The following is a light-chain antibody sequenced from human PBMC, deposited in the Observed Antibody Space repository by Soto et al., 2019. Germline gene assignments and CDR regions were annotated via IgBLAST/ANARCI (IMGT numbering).Light chain of an antibody. CDR2: GAS. CDR1: QDIRKY. CDR3: QHYDHLPPFT. V-gene: IGKV1-33*01. Sequence: DIQMTQSPSSLSASVRDRVPITCQASQDIRKYLSWYQQKPGRAPKLLIYGASNLETGVPSRFSGSGYGTDFTFTISSLQPEDIATYYCQHYDHLPPFTFGPGTKVAIK. J-gene: IGKJ3*01.